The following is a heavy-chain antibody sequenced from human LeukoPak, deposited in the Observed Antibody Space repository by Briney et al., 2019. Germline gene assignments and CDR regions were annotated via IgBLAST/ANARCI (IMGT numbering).Heavy chain of an antibody. CDR1: GYRFSSYW. CDR2: IYPGDSET. Sequence: GESLKISCKGSGYRFSSYWIGWVRQMPGKGLEWMGIIYPGDSETRYSPSFQGQVTISADKSISTAYLQWSSLKASDTAMYYCVRALGYCSSGSCYYYDYWGQGTLSPSPQ. CDR3: VRALGYCSSGSCYYYDY. J-gene: IGHJ4*02. D-gene: IGHD2-15*01. V-gene: IGHV5-51*01.